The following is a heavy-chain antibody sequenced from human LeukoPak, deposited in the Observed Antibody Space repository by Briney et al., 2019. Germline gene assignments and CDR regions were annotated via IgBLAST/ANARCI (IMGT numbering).Heavy chain of an antibody. Sequence: PSETLSFTCAVYGGSFSGYYWSWIRQPPGKGLEWIGEINHGGSTNYNPSLKSRVTISVDRSKNQFSLKLSSVTAADTAVYYCARVEYCSSTSCFYAFDIWGQGTMVTVSS. CDR2: INHGGST. D-gene: IGHD2-2*01. V-gene: IGHV4-34*01. J-gene: IGHJ3*02. CDR1: GGSFSGYY. CDR3: ARVEYCSSTSCFYAFDI.